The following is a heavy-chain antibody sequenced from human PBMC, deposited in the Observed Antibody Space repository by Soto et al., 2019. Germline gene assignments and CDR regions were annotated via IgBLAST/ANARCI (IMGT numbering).Heavy chain of an antibody. J-gene: IGHJ5*02. CDR3: ARGRWYCSSGSCYFLGRRNWFDP. D-gene: IGHD2-15*01. CDR2: MNPNSGNT. Sequence: QVQLVQSGAEVKKPGASVKVSCKASGYTFTSYDINWVRQATGQGLEWMGWMNPNSGNTGYAQKFQGRVTMTRNTSRSTAYMELSSLRSEDTAVYYCARGRWYCSSGSCYFLGRRNWFDPWGQGTLVTVSS. V-gene: IGHV1-8*01. CDR1: GYTFTSYD.